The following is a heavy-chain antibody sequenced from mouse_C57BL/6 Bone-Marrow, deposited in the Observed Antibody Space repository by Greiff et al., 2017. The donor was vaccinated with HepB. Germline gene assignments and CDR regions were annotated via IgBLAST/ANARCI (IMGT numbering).Heavy chain of an antibody. Sequence: EVQLQQSGPELVKPGASVKIPCKASGYTFTDYNMDWVKQSHGKSLEWIGDINPNNGGTIYNQKFKGKATLTVDKSSSTAYMELRSLTSEDTAVYYCARSIYYCGSSYFDYWGQGTTLTVSS. CDR2: INPNNGGT. CDR3: ARSIYYCGSSYFDY. V-gene: IGHV1-18*01. D-gene: IGHD1-1*01. CDR1: GYTFTDYN. J-gene: IGHJ2*01.